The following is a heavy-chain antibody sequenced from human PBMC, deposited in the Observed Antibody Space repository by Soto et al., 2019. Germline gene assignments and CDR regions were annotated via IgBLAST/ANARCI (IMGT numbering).Heavy chain of an antibody. V-gene: IGHV3-33*01. J-gene: IGHJ4*02. Sequence: QVQLVESGGGVVQPGRSLRLSCAASGFTFSSYGMHWVRQAPGKGLEWVAVIWYDGSNKYYADSVKGRFTISRDNSKNTLHLQMNSLRAEDTAVYFCARDPRDGPPSGDYWGQVTLVTVSS. CDR2: IWYDGSNK. CDR3: ARDPRDGPPSGDY. D-gene: IGHD3-10*01. CDR1: GFTFSSYG.